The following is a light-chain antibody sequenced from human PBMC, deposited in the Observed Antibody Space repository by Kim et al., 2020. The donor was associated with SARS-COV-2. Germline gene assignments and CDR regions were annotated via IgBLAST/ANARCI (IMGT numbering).Light chain of an antibody. CDR2: WAS. Sequence: DIVMTQSPDSLAVSLGERATLNCKSSQTVLYNSNNKNYLAWYQQKPGQAPKLLIYWASIRESGVSDRFSGSGSETDFTLTISSLQAEDVAVYYCKQYYSTPPSFGQGNKLEI. V-gene: IGKV4-1*01. CDR3: KQYYSTPPS. CDR1: QTVLYNSNNKNY. J-gene: IGKJ2*03.